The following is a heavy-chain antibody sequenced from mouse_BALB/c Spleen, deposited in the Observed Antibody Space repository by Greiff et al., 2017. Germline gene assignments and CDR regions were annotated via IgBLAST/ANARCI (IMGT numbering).Heavy chain of an antibody. D-gene: IGHD1-2*01. CDR2: ISSGSSTI. V-gene: IGHV5-17*02. CDR1: GFTFSSFG. CDR3: AREDYYGYDWYFDV. J-gene: IGHJ1*01. Sequence: EVMLVESGGGLVQPGGSRKLSCAASGFTFSSFGMHWVRQAPEKGLEWVAYISSGSSTIYYADTVKGRFTISRDNPKNTLFLQMTSLRSEDTAMYYCAREDYYGYDWYFDVWGAGTTVTVSS.